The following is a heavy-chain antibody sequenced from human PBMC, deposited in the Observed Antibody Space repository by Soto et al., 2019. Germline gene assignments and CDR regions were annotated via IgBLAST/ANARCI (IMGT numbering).Heavy chain of an antibody. CDR3: ARDSRYCTDSGCSIMRDAFDV. V-gene: IGHV4-4*02. J-gene: IGHJ3*01. CDR2: IYQSGTT. CDR1: HFSVTNNKY. D-gene: IGHD2-8*01. Sequence: QVLLQESGPGLGKPSGTLSLTCTVSHFSVTNNKYWSWVRQSPGKPLAWIGEIYQSGTTYYNPSLSSRVSMSMDKSKNQISLILTSVTAADTAVYYCARDSRYCTDSGCSIMRDAFDVWGQGTLVTVSS.